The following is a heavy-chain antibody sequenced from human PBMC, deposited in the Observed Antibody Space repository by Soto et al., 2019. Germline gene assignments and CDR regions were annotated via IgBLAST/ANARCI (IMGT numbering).Heavy chain of an antibody. D-gene: IGHD3-10*01. CDR2: IIPIFGTA. J-gene: IGHJ4*02. CDR3: ARAVTSYYYGSGSYTYYFDY. CDR1: GGTFSSYA. Sequence: QVQLVQSGAEVKKPGSSVKVSCKASGGTFSSYAISWVRQAPGQGLEWMGGIIPIFGTANYAQKFQGRVTITADKSTSTAYMEPSSLRSEDTAVYYCARAVTSYYYGSGSYTYYFDYWGQGTLVTVSS. V-gene: IGHV1-69*06.